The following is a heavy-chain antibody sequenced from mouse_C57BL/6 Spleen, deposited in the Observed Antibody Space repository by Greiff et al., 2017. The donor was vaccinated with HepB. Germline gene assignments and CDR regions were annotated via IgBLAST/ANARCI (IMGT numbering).Heavy chain of an antibody. CDR2: IWRGGST. CDR1: GFSLTSYG. V-gene: IGHV2-5*01. J-gene: IGHJ4*01. CDR3: AKKGLWDYYAMDY. Sequence: VQLQQSGPGLVQPSQSLSITCTVSGFSLTSYGVHWVRQSPGKGLEWLGVIWRGGSTDYNAAFMSRLSITKDNSKSQVFFKMNSLQADDTAIYYCAKKGLWDYYAMDYWGQGTSVTVSS. D-gene: IGHD1-1*02.